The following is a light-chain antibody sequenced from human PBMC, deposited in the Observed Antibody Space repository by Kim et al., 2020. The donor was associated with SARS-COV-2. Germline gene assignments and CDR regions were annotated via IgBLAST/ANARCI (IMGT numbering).Light chain of an antibody. Sequence: VSVSPGQTVSITCAGDKLGDKYAYWYQQKPGQSPVVVIYQDDKRPSGIPERFSGSNSGNTATLTISGTQSADEADYYCQAWDSAVVFGGGTQLTVL. CDR2: QDD. V-gene: IGLV3-1*01. CDR3: QAWDSAVV. CDR1: KLGDKY. J-gene: IGLJ2*01.